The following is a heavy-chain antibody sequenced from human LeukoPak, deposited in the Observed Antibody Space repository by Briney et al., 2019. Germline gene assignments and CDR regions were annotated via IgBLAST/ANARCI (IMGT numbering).Heavy chain of an antibody. V-gene: IGHV4-59*12. CDR1: GGSISSYY. CDR3: ARRPSIAVAGTGFDY. J-gene: IGHJ4*02. Sequence: PSETLSLTCTVSGGSISSYYWSWIRQPPGKGLEWIGYIYYSGSTNYNPSLKSRVTISVDTSKNQFSLKLSSVTAADTAVYYCARRPSIAVAGTGFDYWGQGTLVTVSS. D-gene: IGHD6-19*01. CDR2: IYYSGST.